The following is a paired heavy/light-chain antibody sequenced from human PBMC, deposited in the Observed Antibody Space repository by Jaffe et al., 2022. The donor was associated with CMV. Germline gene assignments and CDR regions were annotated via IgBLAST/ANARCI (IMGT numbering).Heavy chain of an antibody. CDR1: GLNFGDYT. D-gene: IGHD3-3*01. CDR2: IRGKVLNGAT. V-gene: IGHV3-49*04. J-gene: IGHJ3*02. Sequence: EVQLVESGGGLVQPGRSLRLSCTTSGLNFGDYTINWVRQAPGKGLEWVGFIRGKVLNGATEYAASMKGRFTISRDKSKSVAYLQINSLKTEDTAMYYCCGESPKNFWGGRDALDIWGQGTMLTVSS. CDR3: CGESPKNFWGGRDALDI.
Light chain of an antibody. Sequence: EVVLTQFPGTLSLSPGERATLTCGASQTFGNKYLAWYQQKRGQAPRLLIYDTSNRATGIPDRFSGTGSGTDFTLTISRVEPEDFAVYYCQQYGSLPRTFGQGTKVEI. CDR2: DTS. V-gene: IGKV3-20*01. J-gene: IGKJ1*01. CDR1: QTFGNKY. CDR3: QQYGSLPRT.